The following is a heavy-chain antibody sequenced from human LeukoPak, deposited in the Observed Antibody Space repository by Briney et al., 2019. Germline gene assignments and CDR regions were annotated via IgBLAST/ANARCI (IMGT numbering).Heavy chain of an antibody. J-gene: IGHJ4*02. D-gene: IGHD6-13*01. Sequence: GGSLRLSCAASGFTFSSYWMSWVRQAPGKGLEWVANIKQDGSEKYYVDSVKGRFTISRDNAKNSLYLQMNSLRAEDTAVYYCARDPHSSSKRGEREDYWGQGTLVTVSS. CDR2: IKQDGSEK. CDR1: GFTFSSYW. CDR3: ARDPHSSSKRGEREDY. V-gene: IGHV3-7*01.